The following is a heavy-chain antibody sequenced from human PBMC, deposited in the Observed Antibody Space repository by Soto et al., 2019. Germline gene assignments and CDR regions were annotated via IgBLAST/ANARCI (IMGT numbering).Heavy chain of an antibody. CDR1: GVTFSSYA. J-gene: IGHJ6*02. CDR2: IIPIFGTA. V-gene: IGHV1-69*13. CDR3: ARDGIRVPAAIVGACGTEV. D-gene: IGHD2-2*01. Sequence: SVKVSCNASGVTFSSYAISWVRQAPGQGLEWMGGIIPIFGTANYAQKFQGRGTITAYESTSTAYMELSSLRSEDTAVYYCARDGIRVPAAIVGACGTEVWGQGTTV.